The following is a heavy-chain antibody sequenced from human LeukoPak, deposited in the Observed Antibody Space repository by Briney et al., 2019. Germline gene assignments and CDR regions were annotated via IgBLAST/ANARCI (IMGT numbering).Heavy chain of an antibody. J-gene: IGHJ6*02. V-gene: IGHV1-69*13. CDR3: ARSPQLDYYGMDV. D-gene: IGHD6-13*01. CDR2: IIPIFGTA. CDR1: GGTFSSYA. Sequence: ASVKVSCKASGGTFSSYAISWVRQAPGQGLEWMGGIIPIFGTANYAQKSQGRVTITADESTSTAYMELSSLRSEDTAVYYCARSPQLDYYGMDVWGQGTTVTVSS.